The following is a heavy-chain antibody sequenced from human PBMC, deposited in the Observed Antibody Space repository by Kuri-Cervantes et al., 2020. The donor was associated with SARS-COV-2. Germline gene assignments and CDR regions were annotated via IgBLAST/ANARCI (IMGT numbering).Heavy chain of an antibody. D-gene: IGHD3-22*01. CDR1: GFTFSSYA. J-gene: IGHJ2*01. Sequence: GGSLRLSCAASGFTFSSYAMSWVRQAPGKGLEWVSAISGSGGSTYYADSVKGRFTISRDNSKNTLYLQMNSLRDEDTAVYYCASSGYYSTKWYFDLWGRGTLVTVSS. V-gene: IGHV3-23*01. CDR2: ISGSGGST. CDR3: ASSGYYSTKWYFDL.